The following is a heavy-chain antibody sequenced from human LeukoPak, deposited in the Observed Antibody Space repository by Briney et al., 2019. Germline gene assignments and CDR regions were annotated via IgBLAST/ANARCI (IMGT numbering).Heavy chain of an antibody. CDR3: ARGPAVTPFDY. V-gene: IGHV3-33*01. Sequence: PGGPLRLSCAASGFTFSSYGMHWVRQAPGKGLEWVAVIWYDGSNKYYADSVKGRFTISRDNSKNTLYLQMNSLRAEDTAVYYCARGPAVTPFDYWGQGILVTVSS. J-gene: IGHJ4*02. D-gene: IGHD4-23*01. CDR1: GFTFSSYG. CDR2: IWYDGSNK.